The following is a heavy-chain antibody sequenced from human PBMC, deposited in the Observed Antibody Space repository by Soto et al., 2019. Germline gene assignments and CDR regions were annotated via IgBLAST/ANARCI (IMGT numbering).Heavy chain of an antibody. CDR3: ALIKDCSRTDCYLASFDP. Sequence: CGPPQMNPTGTLALTCPVSGLSLRNGLLGVSWMRQKKGTALEWLAHIFSNDDKSYSTSLRSRLTISTDTSRSQVVLTMTNMDPRDSATYYCALIKDCSRTDCYLASFDPWGQGTLVTVSA. D-gene: IGHD2-2*01. CDR2: IFSNDDK. J-gene: IGHJ5*02. V-gene: IGHV2-26*01. CDR1: GLSLRNGLLG.